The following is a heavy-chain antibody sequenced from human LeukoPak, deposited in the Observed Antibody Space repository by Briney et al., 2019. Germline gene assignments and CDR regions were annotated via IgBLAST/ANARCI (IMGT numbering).Heavy chain of an antibody. D-gene: IGHD1-14*01. Sequence: GGSLRLSCAASGFTFSSYAMHWVRQAPGKGLEWVAVISYDGSNKYYADSVKGRFTISRDNSKNTLYLQMNSLRAEDTAVYYCARAPNNNYYYYYGMDVWGQGTTVTVSS. J-gene: IGHJ6*02. V-gene: IGHV3-30-3*01. CDR2: ISYDGSNK. CDR1: GFTFSSYA. CDR3: ARAPNNNYYYYYGMDV.